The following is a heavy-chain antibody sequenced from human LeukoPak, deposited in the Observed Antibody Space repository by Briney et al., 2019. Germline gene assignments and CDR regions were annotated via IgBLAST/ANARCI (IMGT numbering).Heavy chain of an antibody. V-gene: IGHV4-61*08. CDR2: IYYSGST. D-gene: IGHD6-13*01. J-gene: IGHJ5*02. CDR3: ARIVSVAAAGPNWFDP. Sequence: SETLSLTCTVSGGSISSGGYYWSWIRQPPGKGLEWIGYIYYSGSTNYNPSLKSRVTISVDTSKNQFSLKLSSVTAADTAVYYCARIVSVAAAGPNWFDPWGQGTLVTVSS. CDR1: GGSISSGGYY.